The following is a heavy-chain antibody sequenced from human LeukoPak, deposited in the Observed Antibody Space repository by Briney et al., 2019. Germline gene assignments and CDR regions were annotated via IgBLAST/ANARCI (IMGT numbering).Heavy chain of an antibody. V-gene: IGHV4-59*12. CDR3: ARVGSSGWPNYYYYGMDV. J-gene: IGHJ6*02. CDR1: GGSIRSNY. D-gene: IGHD6-19*01. CDR2: ISDSGNT. Sequence: SETLSLTCIVSGGSIRSNYWSWIRQPPGKGLEWIGCISDSGNTNYIPSLKSRVTISVDKSKNQFSLKLSSVTAADTAVYYCARVGSSGWPNYYYYGMDVWGQGTTVTVSS.